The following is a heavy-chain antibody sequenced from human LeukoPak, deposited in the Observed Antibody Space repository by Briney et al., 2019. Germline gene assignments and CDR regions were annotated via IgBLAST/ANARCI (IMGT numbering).Heavy chain of an antibody. V-gene: IGHV4-4*09. CDR3: ARWDYYALYHAFDI. Sequence: SETLSLTCTVSGGSISRDHWSWIRQPPGKGLEGIGYIYTSGSTNYNPSLKSRLIISVDTSKNPVSLKLSSVTAADTAVYYCARWDYYALYHAFDIWGQGAMVTVSS. D-gene: IGHD3-10*01. CDR2: IYTSGST. J-gene: IGHJ3*02. CDR1: GGSISRDH.